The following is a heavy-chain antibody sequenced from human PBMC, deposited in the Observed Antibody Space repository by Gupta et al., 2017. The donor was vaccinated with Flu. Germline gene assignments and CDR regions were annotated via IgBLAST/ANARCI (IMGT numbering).Heavy chain of an antibody. V-gene: IGHV4-4*02. CDR2: IHSTGST. D-gene: IGHD3-10*02. J-gene: IGHJ4*02. CDR1: GGSISTDEW. Sequence: QVQLQESGPGLVKPSGTLSLTCAVSGGSISTDEWWSWVRQPPGKGLEWIGEIHSTGSTNYNPSLKSRVTLSLDKSKNHFSLNLTSVTAADSALYYCAQNVFHWGQGILVTVSS. CDR3: AQNVFH.